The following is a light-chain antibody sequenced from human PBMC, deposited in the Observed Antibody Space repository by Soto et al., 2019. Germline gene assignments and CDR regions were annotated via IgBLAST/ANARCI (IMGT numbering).Light chain of an antibody. CDR1: QSITSW. J-gene: IGKJ4*01. V-gene: IGKV1-5*01. Sequence: DIQITQSPSTLSASVGDRVTITCRASQSITSWLAWYQQKPGKAPNLLIYDASSLQSGVPSRLSGSGSGTEFTLTISSLQPDDSATYYCQQYNSHDDIAFGRGTKVDIK. CDR3: QQYNSHDDIA. CDR2: DAS.